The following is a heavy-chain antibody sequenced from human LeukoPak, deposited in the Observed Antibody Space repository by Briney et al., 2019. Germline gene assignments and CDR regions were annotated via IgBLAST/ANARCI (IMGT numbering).Heavy chain of an antibody. D-gene: IGHD6-6*01. CDR3: ARVRNSWYSSSSRLGGIGWFDP. V-gene: IGHV4-31*03. CDR1: GGSISSGGYY. Sequence: PSETLSLTCTVSGGSISSGGYYWSWIRQHPGKGLEWIGYIYYSGSTYYNPSLKSRVTISVDTSKNQFSLKLSSVTAADTAVYYCARVRNSWYSSSSRLGGIGWFDPWGQGTLVTVSS. CDR2: IYYSGST. J-gene: IGHJ5*02.